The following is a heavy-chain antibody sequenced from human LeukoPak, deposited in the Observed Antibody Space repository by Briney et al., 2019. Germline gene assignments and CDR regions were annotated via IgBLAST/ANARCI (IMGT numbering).Heavy chain of an antibody. CDR1: GYRFTNYW. D-gene: IGHD3-10*01. J-gene: IGHJ6*03. CDR3: ARLSVTINYYYYYMDV. CDR2: VYPGDSDT. Sequence: GESLKISCKSSGYRFTNYWIGWVRQMPGKGLEWMGIVYPGDSDTRYSPSFQGQVTISADKSISTAYLQWSSLKASDTAMYYCARLSVTINYYYYYMDVWGKGTTVTVSS. V-gene: IGHV5-51*01.